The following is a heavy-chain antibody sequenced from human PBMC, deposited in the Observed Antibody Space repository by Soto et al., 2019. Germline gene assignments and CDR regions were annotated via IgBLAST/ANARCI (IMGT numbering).Heavy chain of an antibody. V-gene: IGHV1-8*01. J-gene: IGHJ6*03. CDR1: GYTFTSYD. D-gene: IGHD3-3*01. CDR2: MNPNSGNT. Sequence: ASVKVSCKASGYTFTSYDINWVRQATGQGLEWMGWMNPNSGNTGYAQKFQGRGTMTRNTSISTAYMELSSLRSEDTAVYYCARGLEEWLLAKLHYYYYMDVWGKGTTVTVSS. CDR3: ARGLEEWLLAKLHYYYYMDV.